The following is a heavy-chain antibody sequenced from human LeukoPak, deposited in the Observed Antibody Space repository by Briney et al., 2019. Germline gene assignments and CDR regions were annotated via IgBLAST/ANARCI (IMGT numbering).Heavy chain of an antibody. Sequence: PGGSLRLSCAASGFTFSSYGMHWVRQAPGKGLEWVAVISYDGSNKYYADSVKGRFTISRDNSKNTLYLQMNGLRAEDTAVYYCAKDEAGYCSSTSCYYYYYGMDVWGQGTTVTVSS. CDR1: GFTFSSYG. CDR3: AKDEAGYCSSTSCYYYYYGMDV. CDR2: ISYDGSNK. J-gene: IGHJ6*02. D-gene: IGHD2-2*01. V-gene: IGHV3-30*18.